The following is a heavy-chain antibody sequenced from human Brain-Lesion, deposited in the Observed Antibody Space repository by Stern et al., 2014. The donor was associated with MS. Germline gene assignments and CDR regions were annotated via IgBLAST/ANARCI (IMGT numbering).Heavy chain of an antibody. CDR3: ARGAGVFDS. CDR2: IFYTGST. CDR1: GGSIGRSSYY. D-gene: IGHD6-19*01. J-gene: IGHJ4*02. Sequence: QVQLVESGPGLVKPSETLSLTCTVSGGSIGRSSYYWGWVRQPPGKGLEWIGNIFYTGSTFYDPFLKSRVIISVGTFTKHFSSSLNSVTAADTAVYYCARGAGVFDSWGQGTLVTVSP. V-gene: IGHV4-39*02.